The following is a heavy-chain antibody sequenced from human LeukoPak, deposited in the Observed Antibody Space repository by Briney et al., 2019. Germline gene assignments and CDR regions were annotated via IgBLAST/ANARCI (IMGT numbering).Heavy chain of an antibody. Sequence: ASVKVSCKASGYTFTSYDINWVRQATGQGLEWMGWISAYNGNTNYAQKLQGRVTMTTDTSTSTAYMELRSLRSDDTAVYYCARGDTMVRGVDNYYYYMDVWGKGTTVIVSS. V-gene: IGHV1-18*01. J-gene: IGHJ6*03. CDR3: ARGDTMVRGVDNYYYYMDV. CDR2: ISAYNGNT. D-gene: IGHD3-10*01. CDR1: GYTFTSYD.